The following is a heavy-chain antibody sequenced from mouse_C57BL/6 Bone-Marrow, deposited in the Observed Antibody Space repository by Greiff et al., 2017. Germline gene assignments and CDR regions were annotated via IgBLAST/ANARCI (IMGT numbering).Heavy chain of an antibody. J-gene: IGHJ4*01. CDR3: ARWRDGDLYYARDY. CDR2: IIPSNGGT. V-gene: IGHV1-53*01. CDR1: GYTFTSYW. Sequence: VQLQQPGTELVKPGASVKLSCKASGYTFTSYWMNWVKQRPGQGLEWIGNIIPSNGGTNYNAKFKSKATLTVDKSSSTAYMQLSILTSEDSAVYYSARWRDGDLYYARDYWGQGTSVTVSS. D-gene: IGHD2-13*01.